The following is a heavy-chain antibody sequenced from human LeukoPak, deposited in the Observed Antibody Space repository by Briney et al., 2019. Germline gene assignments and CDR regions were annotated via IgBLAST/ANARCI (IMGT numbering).Heavy chain of an antibody. J-gene: IGHJ4*02. CDR3: ARAVPATVGYFDY. V-gene: IGHV4-59*01. CDR2: IYYSGST. D-gene: IGHD2-2*01. CDR1: GGSISSYY. Sequence: PSETLSLTCTVSGGSISSYYWSWIRQPPGKGLEWIGYIYYSGSTNYNPSLKSRVTISVDTSKNQFSLKLSSATAADTAVYYCARAVPATVGYFDYWGQGTLVTVSS.